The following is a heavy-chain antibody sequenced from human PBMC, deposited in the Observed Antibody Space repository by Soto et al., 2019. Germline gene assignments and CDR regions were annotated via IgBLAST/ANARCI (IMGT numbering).Heavy chain of an antibody. CDR3: ARERIAAAGSAEYFQH. D-gene: IGHD6-13*01. V-gene: IGHV4-30-4*01. CDR1: GGSISSGDYY. Sequence: SETLSLTCTVSGGSISSGDYYWSWIRQPPGKGLEWIGYIYYSGNTYYNPSLKSRVTISVDTSKNQFSLKLSSVTAADTAVYYCARERIAAAGSAEYFQHWGQGTLVTVSS. CDR2: IYYSGNT. J-gene: IGHJ1*01.